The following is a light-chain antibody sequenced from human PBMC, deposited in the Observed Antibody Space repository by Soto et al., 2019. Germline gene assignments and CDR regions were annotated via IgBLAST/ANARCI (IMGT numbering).Light chain of an antibody. CDR1: QTVTFY. J-gene: IGKJ4*01. CDR3: QQSFTTPALT. V-gene: IGKV1-39*01. CDR2: GVS. Sequence: DIQMTQSPSSLSASVGDRVTITCRTRQTVTFYLNWFQQKPVKAPNLLIYGVSNLQSGVPSRFSGSRSGTDFTLTISSLQPEDFATYFCQQSFTTPALTFGGGTRVEIK.